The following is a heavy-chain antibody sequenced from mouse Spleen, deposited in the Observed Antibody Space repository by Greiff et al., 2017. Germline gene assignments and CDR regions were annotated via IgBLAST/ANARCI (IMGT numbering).Heavy chain of an antibody. J-gene: IGHJ1*03. CDR3: ARQDPLYYYGSSYWYFDV. CDR2: ISSGGSYT. Sequence: EVQRVESGGDLVKPGGSLKLSCAASGFTFSSYGMSWVRQTPDKRLEWVATISSGGSYTYYPDSVKGRFTISRDNAKNTLYLQMSSLKSEDTAMYYCARQDPLYYYGSSYWYFDVWGTGTTVTVSS. D-gene: IGHD1-1*01. CDR1: GFTFSSYG. V-gene: IGHV5-6*01.